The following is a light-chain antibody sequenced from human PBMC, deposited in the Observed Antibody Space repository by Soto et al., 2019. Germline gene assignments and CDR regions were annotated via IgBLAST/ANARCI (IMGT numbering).Light chain of an antibody. CDR1: QSVRSN. J-gene: IGKJ5*01. Sequence: EIVRTQSPGTLSVSPGERATLSCRASQSVRSNLAWYQQKPGQAPRLVIYGASTRATGVPARFSGSGFETEFTLTISSLQSEDFAVYYCQQYNNWPPITFGQGTRLEIK. V-gene: IGKV3-15*01. CDR3: QQYNNWPPIT. CDR2: GAS.